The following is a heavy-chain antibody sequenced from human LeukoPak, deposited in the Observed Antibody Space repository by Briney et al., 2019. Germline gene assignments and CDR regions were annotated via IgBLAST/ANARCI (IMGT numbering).Heavy chain of an antibody. CDR1: GFTFSSYA. V-gene: IGHV3-23*01. Sequence: GGSLRLSCAASGFTFSSYAMSWVRQAPGKGLEWVSAISGSGGSTYYADSVKGRITISRDNSKNTLYLQMNSLRAEDTAVYYCARSERTSGYCSGGSCLYYFDYWGQGTLVTVSS. CDR2: ISGSGGST. J-gene: IGHJ4*02. D-gene: IGHD2-15*01. CDR3: ARSERTSGYCSGGSCLYYFDY.